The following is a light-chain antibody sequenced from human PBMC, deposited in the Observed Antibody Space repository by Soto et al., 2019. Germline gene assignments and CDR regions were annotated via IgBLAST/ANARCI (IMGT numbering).Light chain of an antibody. J-gene: IGKJ1*01. V-gene: IGKV3-20*01. CDR2: GAS. Sequence: EIVLTQSPGTLSLSPVETATLSCLASQRVGSRFLAWYQQKPGQAPRLLIYGASNRATGIPDRFSGSGSGTEFTLSISRLEPEDFAMYYCQQYDGSPRTCGQGTKGDIK. CDR3: QQYDGSPRT. CDR1: QRVGSRF.